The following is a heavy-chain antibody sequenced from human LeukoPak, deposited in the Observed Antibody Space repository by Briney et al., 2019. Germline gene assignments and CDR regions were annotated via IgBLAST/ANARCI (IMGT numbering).Heavy chain of an antibody. V-gene: IGHV4-31*03. Sequence: SETLSLTCTVSGGSISSGGYYWSWIRQHPGTGLEWIGYIYYSGSTYYNPSLKSRVTISVDTSKNQFSLKLSSVTAADTAVYYCARAHRGRSSSSADFDYWGQGTLVTVSS. CDR3: ARAHRGRSSSSADFDY. D-gene: IGHD6-13*01. CDR1: GGSISSGGYY. CDR2: IYYSGST. J-gene: IGHJ4*02.